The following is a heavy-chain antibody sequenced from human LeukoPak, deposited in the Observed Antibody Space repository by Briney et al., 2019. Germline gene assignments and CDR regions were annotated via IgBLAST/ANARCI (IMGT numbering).Heavy chain of an antibody. J-gene: IGHJ4*02. Sequence: GGSLTLSCAGSGFTLSSYAMSWVRQAPGKGLEWVSAISGSGDTTYYADSVKGRFTISRGSSRNTLYLHMNSLRAEDTAVYYCAKDRVIATGIGEFDYWGQGTLVTASS. CDR3: AKDRVIATGIGEFDY. CDR2: ISGSGDTT. CDR1: GFTLSSYA. V-gene: IGHV3-23*01. D-gene: IGHD6-13*01.